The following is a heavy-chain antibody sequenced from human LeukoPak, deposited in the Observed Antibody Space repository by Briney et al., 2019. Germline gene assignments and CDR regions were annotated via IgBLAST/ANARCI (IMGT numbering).Heavy chain of an antibody. D-gene: IGHD2-21*02. V-gene: IGHV4-31*03. CDR3: ARDVVLTSSPDAFDI. J-gene: IGHJ3*02. CDR2: ISYSGST. CDR1: GVSITKDGYS. Sequence: PSETLSLTCTVSGVSITKDGYSWTWIRQPPGKGLEWIGDISYSGSTKYKLSLKRRLTISGDVSKNQFSLKLTSVTAADTAVYYCARDVVLTSSPDAFDIWGQGTMVTVSS.